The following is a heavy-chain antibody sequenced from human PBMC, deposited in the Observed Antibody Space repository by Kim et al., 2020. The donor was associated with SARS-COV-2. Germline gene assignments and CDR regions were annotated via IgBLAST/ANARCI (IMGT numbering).Heavy chain of an antibody. V-gene: IGHV3-21*01. J-gene: IGHJ3*02. D-gene: IGHD6-13*01. Sequence: GGSLRLSCAASGFTFTLYTMSWVRQAPGKGLEWVSSITIGSSYMYYADSVKGRFTISRDNAKNSLYLQMNTLRADDTAVYYCARDPGQQLMRGDDAFDIWGQGTMVTVSS. CDR2: ITIGSSYM. CDR3: ARDPGQQLMRGDDAFDI. CDR1: GFTFTLYT.